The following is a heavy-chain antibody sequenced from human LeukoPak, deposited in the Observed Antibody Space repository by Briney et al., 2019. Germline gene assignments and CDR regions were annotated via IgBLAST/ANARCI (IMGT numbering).Heavy chain of an antibody. D-gene: IGHD3-22*01. CDR3: ARDSGDSSGYYPGY. V-gene: IGHV3-23*01. J-gene: IGHJ4*02. CDR2: ISGSGGST. CDR1: GFTFSSYA. Sequence: GGSLRLSCAASGFTFSSYAMSWVRQAPGKGLEWVSAISGSGGSTYYADSVKGRFTISRDNSKNTLYLQMNSLRAEDTAVYYCARDSGDSSGYYPGYWGQGTLVTVSS.